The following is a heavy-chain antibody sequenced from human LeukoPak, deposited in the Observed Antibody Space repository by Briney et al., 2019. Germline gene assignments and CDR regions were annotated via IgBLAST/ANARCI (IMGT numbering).Heavy chain of an antibody. J-gene: IGHJ4*02. Sequence: GGSLRLSCVASGFTFKTFWLIWVRQAPGKGLEWVATIKEDGNEKYYVGSVKGRFTISRDNAKKSLYLQMNSLRAEDTAVYYCARDLYGSGFEYYFDSWGQGTLVSVSS. D-gene: IGHD6-19*01. V-gene: IGHV3-7*01. CDR2: IKEDGNEK. CDR1: GFTFKTFW. CDR3: ARDLYGSGFEYYFDS.